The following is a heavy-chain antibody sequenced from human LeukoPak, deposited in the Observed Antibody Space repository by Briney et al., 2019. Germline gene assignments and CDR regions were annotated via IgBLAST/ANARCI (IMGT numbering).Heavy chain of an antibody. Sequence: GSLRLSCAASTFIFSTYSMNWVRQAPGKGLEWVSYISSSSSTIYYADSVKGRFTISRDNAKNSLYLQMNSLRAEDTAVYYCARDLGYSYGQKDAFDIWGQGTMVTVSS. J-gene: IGHJ3*02. CDR3: ARDLGYSYGQKDAFDI. CDR2: ISSSSSTI. V-gene: IGHV3-48*01. D-gene: IGHD5-18*01. CDR1: TFIFSTYS.